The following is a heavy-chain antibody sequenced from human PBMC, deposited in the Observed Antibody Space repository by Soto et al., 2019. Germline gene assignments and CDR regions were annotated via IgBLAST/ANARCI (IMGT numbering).Heavy chain of an antibody. CDR1: NETLTTYG. CDR2: VSGYSGHS. D-gene: IGHD6-6*01. J-gene: IGHJ6*02. Sequence: QVHLVQSGAEVKKPGASVKVSCKASNETLTTYGISWVRQAPGQGLEWMGWVSGYSGHSSSAQEFQDRVIMTTDTSTNTAYMELRSLTSDDSAVYFCARDSSSSGYDYCMDVWGQGTTVTVSS. CDR3: ARDSSSSGYDYCMDV. V-gene: IGHV1-18*01.